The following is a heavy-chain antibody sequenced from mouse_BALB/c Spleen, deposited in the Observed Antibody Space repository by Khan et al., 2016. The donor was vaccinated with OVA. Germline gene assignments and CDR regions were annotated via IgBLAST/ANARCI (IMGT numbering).Heavy chain of an antibody. J-gene: IGHJ2*01. V-gene: IGHV1-20*02. Sequence: EVQLQQSGPELVRPGASVKISCTASGYSFTGYFMNWVMQSHGKSLEWIGRLNPHIGETFYNQRFKAKATLTVDESSSTAHMELRSLASEDSAVYYCTRIYRSDFDYWGQGTTLTVSS. CDR2: LNPHIGET. D-gene: IGHD6-1*01. CDR1: GYSFTGYF. CDR3: TRIYRSDFDY.